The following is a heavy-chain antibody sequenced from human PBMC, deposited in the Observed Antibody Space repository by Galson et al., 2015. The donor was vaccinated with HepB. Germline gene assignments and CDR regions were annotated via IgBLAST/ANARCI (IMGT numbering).Heavy chain of an antibody. D-gene: IGHD3-3*01. CDR2: INNSLNKI. J-gene: IGHJ4*02. Sequence: SLRLSCAASGFTLNDYSVTWVRQAPGRGLEWVSSINNSLNKIYYADSVRGRFTVSRDNTKNSLYLQMNSLRAADTAVYYCARELVWSGYSSPDYWGQGTLVTVSS. CDR3: ARELVWSGYSSPDY. V-gene: IGHV3-21*01. CDR1: GFTLNDYS.